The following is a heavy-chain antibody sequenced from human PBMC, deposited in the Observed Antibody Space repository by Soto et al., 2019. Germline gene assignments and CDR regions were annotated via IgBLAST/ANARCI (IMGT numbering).Heavy chain of an antibody. V-gene: IGHV1-18*01. CDR3: ASKDDFWSGFDY. CDR1: GYTFTSYG. D-gene: IGHD3-3*01. CDR2: ISAYNGNT. Sequence: ASVNVSCKASGYTFTSYGISWVRQAPGQGLEWMGWISAYNGNTNYAQKLQGRVTMTTDTSTSTAYMELRSLRSDDTAVYYCASKDDFWSGFDYWGQGTLVTLSS. J-gene: IGHJ4*02.